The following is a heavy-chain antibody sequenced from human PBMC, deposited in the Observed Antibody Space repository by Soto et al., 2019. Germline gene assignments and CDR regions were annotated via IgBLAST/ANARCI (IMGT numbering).Heavy chain of an antibody. V-gene: IGHV4-30-2*01. CDR2: TYHSGRT. CDR1: GDSISSSFS. Sequence: QVQLQASASGVVKPLETLTLTCIVSGDSISSSFSWHWVRLPPEEGLDWLGYTYHSGRTLYNPSLWGLITMSVDSSKYMFSSKLSDVTAADTAVYYCARGGIIRGAAIDSWGQGTLVSVSS. J-gene: IGHJ4*02. D-gene: IGHD3-10*01. CDR3: ARGGIIRGAAIDS.